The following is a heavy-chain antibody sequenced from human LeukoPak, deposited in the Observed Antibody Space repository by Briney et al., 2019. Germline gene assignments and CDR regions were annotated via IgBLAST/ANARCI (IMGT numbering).Heavy chain of an antibody. CDR3: ARGSSRLSGYSSS. J-gene: IGHJ4*02. Sequence: PSETLCLTCSVSGGSISGYYWSWIRQPPGKGLEWIGYIYYTGSTNYNPSLKSRVSISVDTSKNQFSLNVSSVTAADTAVYYCARGSSRLSGYSSSWGQGTLVTVSS. V-gene: IGHV4-59*01. CDR1: GGSISGYY. D-gene: IGHD5-18*01. CDR2: IYYTGST.